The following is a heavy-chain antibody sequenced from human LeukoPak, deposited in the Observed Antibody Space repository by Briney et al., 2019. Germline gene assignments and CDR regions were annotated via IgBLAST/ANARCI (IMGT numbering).Heavy chain of an antibody. Sequence: PSETLSLTCTVSGGSISSSSYYWGWIRQPPGKGLEWIGYIYYSGSTYYNPSLKSRVTISVDTSKNQFSLKLSSVTAADTAVYYCARDPEMATKRGYFDYWGQGTLVTVSS. V-gene: IGHV4-30-4*08. CDR1: GGSISSSSYY. D-gene: IGHD5-24*01. J-gene: IGHJ4*02. CDR2: IYYSGST. CDR3: ARDPEMATKRGYFDY.